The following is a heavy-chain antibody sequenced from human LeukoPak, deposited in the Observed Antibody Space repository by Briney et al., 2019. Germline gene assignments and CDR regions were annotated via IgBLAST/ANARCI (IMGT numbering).Heavy chain of an antibody. D-gene: IGHD2-2*01. J-gene: IGHJ6*03. Sequence: GGSLRLSCAASGFTFSSYAMHWVRQAPGKGLEWVAVISYDGSNKYYADSVKGRFTISRDNSKNTLYLQMNSLRAEDTAVYYCARGGIVVGINYYMDVWGKGTTVTVSS. CDR2: ISYDGSNK. CDR1: GFTFSSYA. CDR3: ARGGIVVGINYYMDV. V-gene: IGHV3-30-3*01.